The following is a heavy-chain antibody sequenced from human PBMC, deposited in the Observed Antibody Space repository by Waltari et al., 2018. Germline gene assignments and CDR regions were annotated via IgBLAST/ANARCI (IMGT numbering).Heavy chain of an antibody. J-gene: IGHJ4*02. CDR2: IIPILGIA. CDR3: ARAEYYDSSGYYTKYYFDY. CDR1: GGTFSSYA. V-gene: IGHV1-69*10. Sequence: QVQLVQSGAEVKKPGSSVKVSCKASGGTFSSYAISWVRQAPGQGLEWMGGIIPILGIANYAQKFQGRVTITADKSTSTAYMELSSLRSEDTAVYYCARAEYYDSSGYYTKYYFDYWGQGTLVTVSS. D-gene: IGHD3-22*01.